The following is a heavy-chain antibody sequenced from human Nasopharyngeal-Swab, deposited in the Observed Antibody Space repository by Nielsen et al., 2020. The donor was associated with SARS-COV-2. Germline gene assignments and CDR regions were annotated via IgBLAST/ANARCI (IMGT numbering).Heavy chain of an antibody. D-gene: IGHD6-19*01. CDR3: ARAMGSGSLSDWYYYYGMDV. Sequence: ASVKVSCKASGYTFTSFAMHWVRQAPGQRLEWMGWINGGNGNTKYSQKLQGRVTMTTDTSTSTAYMELRSLRSDDTAVYYCARAMGSGSLSDWYYYYGMDVWGQGTTVTVSS. J-gene: IGHJ6*02. CDR1: GYTFTSFA. CDR2: INGGNGNT. V-gene: IGHV1-3*01.